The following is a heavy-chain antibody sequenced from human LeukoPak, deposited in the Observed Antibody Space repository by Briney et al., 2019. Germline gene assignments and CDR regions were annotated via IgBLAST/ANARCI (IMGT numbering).Heavy chain of an antibody. D-gene: IGHD2-8*01. CDR1: GYTFTSYY. CDR3: ARAAYGWCKPRPNFDM. J-gene: IGHJ4*02. CDR2: INPSGGST. V-gene: IGHV1-46*01. Sequence: ASVKVSCKASGYTFTSYYMHWVRQPPAQGLEWVGIINPSGGSTSYAQKFQGRVTMTRDTSTSTVYMKLSSLRSEDTAVYYCARAAYGWCKPRPNFDMGGQGHLVTVSA.